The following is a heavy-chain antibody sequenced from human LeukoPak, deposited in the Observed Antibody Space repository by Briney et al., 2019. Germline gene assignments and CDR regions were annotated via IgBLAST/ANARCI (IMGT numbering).Heavy chain of an antibody. V-gene: IGHV4-39*07. CDR1: GGSISSSSYY. J-gene: IGHJ4*02. CDR2: IYYSGST. CDR3: ARDRPPNGDLRY. Sequence: KPSETLSLTCTVSGGSISSSSYYWGWIRQPPGKGLEWIGSIYYSGSTYYNPSLKSRVTISVDTSKNQFSLKLSSVPAADTAVYYCARDRPPNGDLRYWGQGTLVTVSS. D-gene: IGHD4-17*01.